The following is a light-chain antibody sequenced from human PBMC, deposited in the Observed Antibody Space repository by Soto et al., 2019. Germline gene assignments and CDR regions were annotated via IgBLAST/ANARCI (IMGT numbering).Light chain of an antibody. V-gene: IGKV3-20*01. CDR3: QQYGTSSPWT. CDR2: GAS. CDR1: QSISSSS. J-gene: IGKJ1*01. Sequence: EIVLTQSPGTLSLSPGERVTLSCRASQSISSSSLAWYQQRPGQAPRLLIHGASSRATGIPDRFSGSGSGTDFTLTISRLEPEDFAVYYCQQYGTSSPWTFGQGTRVE.